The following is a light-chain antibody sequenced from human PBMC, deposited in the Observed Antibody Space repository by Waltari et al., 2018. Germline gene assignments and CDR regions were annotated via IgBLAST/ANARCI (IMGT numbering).Light chain of an antibody. Sequence: QSALTQPASVSGSPGQSITISCTGISSDVGGYNYVSWYQQHPGKAPRVMIYDVGYRPSGVSSRFSGSKSGNTASLTISGLQAEDEADYYCTSYASSSTLVVGGGTKLTVL. V-gene: IGLV2-14*03. CDR3: TSYASSSTLV. J-gene: IGLJ2*01. CDR1: SSDVGGYNY. CDR2: DVG.